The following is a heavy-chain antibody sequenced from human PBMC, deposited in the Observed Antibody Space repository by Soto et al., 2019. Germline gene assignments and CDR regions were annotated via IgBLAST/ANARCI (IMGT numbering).Heavy chain of an antibody. CDR1: GFTFSSYW. D-gene: IGHD3-10*01. CDR2: INIYGSEK. Sequence: SGGSLRLSCAASGFTFSSYWVSWVRQAPGKGLEWVANINIYGSEKYYVDSVKGRFTISRDNAKNSLYLQMNSLRAEDTAVYYCARQRGGAFDFWGQGTLVTVSS. CDR3: ARQRGGAFDF. V-gene: IGHV3-7*03. J-gene: IGHJ4*02.